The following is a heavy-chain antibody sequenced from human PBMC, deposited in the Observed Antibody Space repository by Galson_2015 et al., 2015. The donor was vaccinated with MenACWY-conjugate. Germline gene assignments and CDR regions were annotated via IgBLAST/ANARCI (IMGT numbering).Heavy chain of an antibody. J-gene: IGHJ4*02. V-gene: IGHV3-74*01. CDR1: GFTFNNYW. CDR2: IKADGSFS. D-gene: IGHD1-1*01. CDR3: ARDNNWSFDS. Sequence: SLRLSCAASGFTFNNYWMHWVRQPPEKGLEWISYIKADGSFSNYADPVKGRFTISTDNAKNMVYLQMDGLGDEDTAVYFCARDNNWSFDSWGQGTLVTVSS.